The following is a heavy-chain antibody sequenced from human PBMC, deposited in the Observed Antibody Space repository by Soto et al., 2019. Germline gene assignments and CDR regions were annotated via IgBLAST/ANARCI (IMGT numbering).Heavy chain of an antibody. V-gene: IGHV1-18*01. D-gene: IGHD3-10*01. Sequence: ASVKVSCKASGYTFTSYGISWVRQAPGQGLERKGRISAYNGNTNYAQKHQGKVTMTTDTSTSTAYMELRILRSDDTAVYYCARDSQNSGSYAASNINYYYYYYMDVWGKGTTVTVSS. CDR3: ARDSQNSGSYAASNINYYYYYYMDV. CDR1: GYTFTSYG. CDR2: ISAYNGNT. J-gene: IGHJ6*03.